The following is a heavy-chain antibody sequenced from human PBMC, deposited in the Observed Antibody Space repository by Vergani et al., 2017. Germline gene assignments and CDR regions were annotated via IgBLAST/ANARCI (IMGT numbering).Heavy chain of an antibody. D-gene: IGHD5-18*01. J-gene: IGHJ6*02. CDR1: GFTFSSYW. Sequence: EVQLVESGGGLVQPGGSLRLSCAASGFTFSSYWMHWVRQAPGKGLVWVSRINSDGSSTSYADSVKGRFTISRDTAKNTLYLQMNSLRAEDTAVYYCARREGGYSYGLSHYYYGMDVWGQGTTVTVSS. CDR2: INSDGSST. CDR3: ARREGGYSYGLSHYYYGMDV. V-gene: IGHV3-74*01.